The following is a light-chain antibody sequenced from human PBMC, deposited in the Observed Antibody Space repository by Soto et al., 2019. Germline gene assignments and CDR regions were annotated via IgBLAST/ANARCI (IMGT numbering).Light chain of an antibody. V-gene: IGKV1-17*01. J-gene: IGKJ1*01. Sequence: DIQMTQSPSSVSASVGDRVTITCRASQGIRNDLGWYQQKPGKAPKRLIYAASSLQSGVPSRFSGSGSGTEFTFTISSLQPGDLATYYCQHYSAFSVTFGQGTKVDIK. CDR1: QGIRND. CDR2: AAS. CDR3: QHYSAFSVT.